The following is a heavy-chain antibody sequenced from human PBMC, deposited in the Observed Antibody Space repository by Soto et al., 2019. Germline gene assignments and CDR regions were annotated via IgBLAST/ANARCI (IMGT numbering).Heavy chain of an antibody. CDR2: IYSGGST. Sequence: SLRLSCAASGFTVSSNYMSWVRQAPGKGLEWVSVIYSGGSTYYADSVKGRFTISRDNSKNTLYLQMNSLRAEDTAVYYCARGPYCGGDCYRGSYYYYGMDVWGQGTTVTVS. V-gene: IGHV3-53*01. D-gene: IGHD2-21*02. J-gene: IGHJ6*02. CDR3: ARGPYCGGDCYRGSYYYYGMDV. CDR1: GFTVSSNY.